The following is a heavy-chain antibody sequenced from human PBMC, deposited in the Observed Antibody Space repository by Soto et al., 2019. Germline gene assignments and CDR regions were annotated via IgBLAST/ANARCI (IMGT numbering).Heavy chain of an antibody. V-gene: IGHV5-10-1*03. D-gene: IGHD3-10*02. CDR2: IDPGDSYP. CDR3: ARLFGEMTTIRDGFDI. CDR1: GYMFNNYW. J-gene: IGHJ3*02. Sequence: EVQLVQSGAEVKKTGESLRISCQGSGYMFNNYWINWVRQVPGKGLEWVGKIDPGDSYPKYSPSFQGHVTISVDKSTSTAYLQWSSLKASDTAMYYCARLFGEMTTIRDGFDIWGQGTMVSVSS.